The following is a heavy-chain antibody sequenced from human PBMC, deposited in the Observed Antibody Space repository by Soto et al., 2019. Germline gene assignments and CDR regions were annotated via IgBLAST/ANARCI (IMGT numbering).Heavy chain of an antibody. J-gene: IGHJ4*02. V-gene: IGHV4-39*01. CDR3: TRHAIGVVVPAAIRN. Sequence: SETLSLTCAVSGGSLSSSSYYWDWIRQPPGKGLEWIGTIYYTGTSNYNPSLKSRVTISVDTSKNQFSLNLSSVTAADTAVYYCTRHAIGVVVPAAIRNWGQGSLVTVSS. CDR1: GGSLSSSSYY. CDR2: IYYTGTS. D-gene: IGHD2-15*01.